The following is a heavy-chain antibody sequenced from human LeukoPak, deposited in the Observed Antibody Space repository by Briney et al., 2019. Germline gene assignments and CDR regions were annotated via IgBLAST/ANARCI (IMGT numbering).Heavy chain of an antibody. D-gene: IGHD3-10*01. V-gene: IGHV6-1*01. CDR2: IYYRSHWYG. CDR3: ARLKPVYWFGERRYYYMDV. CDR1: GDSVSRTDAG. Sequence: SQTLSLTCAISGDSVSRTDAGWNWIRQSPSRGLEWLGRIYYRSHWYGDDVLSMKSRITINPDTAKNQFSLKLSSVTAADTAVYYCARLKPVYWFGERRYYYMDVWGKGTTVTISS. J-gene: IGHJ6*03.